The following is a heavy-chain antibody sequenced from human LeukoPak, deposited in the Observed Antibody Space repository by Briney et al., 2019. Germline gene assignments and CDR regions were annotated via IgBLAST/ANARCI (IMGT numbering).Heavy chain of an antibody. CDR2: IKSDGST. CDR3: ARAPSEIGGYYPEYFRH. V-gene: IGHV3-74*01. CDR1: GFTFSTYW. J-gene: IGHJ1*01. Sequence: GRSLRLSCAASGFTFSTYWMHWVRQAPGKGLEWVSGIKSDGSTNYADSVKGRFTISRDNAKNTVSLQMNSLRPEDTGVYYCARAPSEIGGYYPEYFRHWGQGTLVTVSS. D-gene: IGHD3-22*01.